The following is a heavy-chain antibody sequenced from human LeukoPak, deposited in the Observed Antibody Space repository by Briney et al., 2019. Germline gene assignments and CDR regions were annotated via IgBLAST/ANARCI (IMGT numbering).Heavy chain of an antibody. CDR2: IYTSGST. Sequence: SETLSLTCTVSGGSISSYYCSCIRQPAGEGLEWLARIYTSGSTNYNPSLNSRVTMSVDTSKNQFSLKLSSVTAADTAVYYCARAPSIPAIRHAFDIWGQGTMVTVSS. V-gene: IGHV4-4*07. CDR1: GGSISSYY. J-gene: IGHJ3*02. D-gene: IGHD6-6*01. CDR3: ARAPSIPAIRHAFDI.